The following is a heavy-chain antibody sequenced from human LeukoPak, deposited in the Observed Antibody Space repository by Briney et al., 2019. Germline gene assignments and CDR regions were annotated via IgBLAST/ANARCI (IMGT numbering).Heavy chain of an antibody. D-gene: IGHD6-6*01. J-gene: IGHJ4*02. CDR3: ARDSSSYYFDY. CDR1: GFSVTSNH. Sequence: PGGSLRLSCAASGFSVTSNHMNWVRQAPGKGLEWVSIIYTGGTTHYADSLNDRFTISRDDSLNTLYLQMNSLRAEDTAVYYCARDSSSYYFDYWGQGTLVTVSS. CDR2: IYTGGTT. V-gene: IGHV3-66*01.